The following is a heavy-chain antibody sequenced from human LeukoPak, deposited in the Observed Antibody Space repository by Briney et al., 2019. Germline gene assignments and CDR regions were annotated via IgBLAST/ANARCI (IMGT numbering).Heavy chain of an antibody. V-gene: IGHV3-11*04. J-gene: IGHJ4*02. CDR1: GFTFSDYY. Sequence: WGSLRLSCAASGFTFSDYYLSWIRQAPGKGLEWVSYISSSGSTIYYADSMKGRFTISRDNAKNSLYLQMNSLRAEDTAVYYCARGAYYYDSSGYPGYWGQGTLVTVSS. D-gene: IGHD3-22*01. CDR2: ISSSGSTI. CDR3: ARGAYYYDSSGYPGY.